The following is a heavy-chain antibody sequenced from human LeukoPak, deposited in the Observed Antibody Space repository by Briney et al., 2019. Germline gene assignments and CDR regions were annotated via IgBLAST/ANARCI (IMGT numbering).Heavy chain of an antibody. CDR1: GGSISSSSYY. J-gene: IGHJ5*02. Sequence: SSETLSLTCTGSGGSISSSSYYWGWIRQPPGKGLEWLGSIFFSGSSYYNQSLKSRVTISVDTSKNQFSLKLSSVTAADTAVYYCARGRVRAAAGTGWFDPWGQGTLVTVSS. D-gene: IGHD6-13*01. CDR2: IFFSGSS. V-gene: IGHV4-39*07. CDR3: ARGRVRAAAGTGWFDP.